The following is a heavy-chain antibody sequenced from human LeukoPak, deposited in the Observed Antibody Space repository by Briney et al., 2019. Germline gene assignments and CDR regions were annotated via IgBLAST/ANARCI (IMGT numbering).Heavy chain of an antibody. CDR1: GFTFDDYA. V-gene: IGHV3-9*01. D-gene: IGHD3-10*01. CDR3: AKDVFTMVRGVLEY. Sequence: GGSLRLSCAASGFTFDDYAMHWVRQAPGKGLEWVSGISWNSGSIGYADSVKGRFTISRDNAKNSLYLQMNSLRAEDTALYYCAKDVFTMVRGVLEYWGQGTLVTVSS. CDR2: ISWNSGSI. J-gene: IGHJ4*02.